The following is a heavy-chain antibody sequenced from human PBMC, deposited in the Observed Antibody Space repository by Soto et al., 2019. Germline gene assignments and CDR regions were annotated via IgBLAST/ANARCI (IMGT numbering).Heavy chain of an antibody. CDR2: MSSDGSKI. V-gene: IGHV3-30*18. D-gene: IGHD1-26*01. CDR1: GFDFTYYA. Sequence: QVQLVESGGGAVQPGESLRLSCVASGFDFTYYAVHWVRQAPGKGLESVAVMSSDGSKIHHTDSVKGRFTISRDNSKNTRYLQMNSLRKEDTAVYFCAKDEGVGGTLGLFDYWGQGTLVSVSS. CDR3: AKDEGVGGTLGLFDY. J-gene: IGHJ4*02.